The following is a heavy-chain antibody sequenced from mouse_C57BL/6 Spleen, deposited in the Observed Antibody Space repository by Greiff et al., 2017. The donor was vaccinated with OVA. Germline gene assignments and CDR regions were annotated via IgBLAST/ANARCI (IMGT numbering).Heavy chain of an antibody. CDR1: GYTFTSYW. CDR2: IDPSDSET. V-gene: IGHV1-52*01. J-gene: IGHJ2*01. Sequence: QEQLQQPGAELVRPGSSVKLSCKASGYTFTSYWLHWVKQRPIQGLEWIGNIDPSDSETHSNQKFKDKATLTVDKSSSTAYMQLSSLTSEDSAVYYCATSPSYGSSLDYWGQGTTLTVSS. D-gene: IGHD1-1*01. CDR3: ATSPSYGSSLDY.